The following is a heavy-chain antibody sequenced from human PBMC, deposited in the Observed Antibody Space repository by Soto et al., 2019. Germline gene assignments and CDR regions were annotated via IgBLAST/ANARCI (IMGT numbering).Heavy chain of an antibody. V-gene: IGHV3-23*01. D-gene: IGHD6-13*01. J-gene: IGHJ4*02. Sequence: GGSLRLSCAASGFTFSSYAMSWVRLAPGKGLEWVAGMSGNGDKIYYADSVRGRFTISRDNSNNTLYLQMSSLRAGDTAIYYCAKKARIIAAAGMDYFDNWGQGTQVTVSS. CDR1: GFTFSSYA. CDR3: AKKARIIAAAGMDYFDN. CDR2: MSGNGDKI.